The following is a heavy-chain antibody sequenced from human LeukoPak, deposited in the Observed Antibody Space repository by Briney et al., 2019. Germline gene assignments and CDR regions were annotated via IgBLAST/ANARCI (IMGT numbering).Heavy chain of an antibody. CDR3: ASGRQYYDFWSGYLGNWFDP. J-gene: IGHJ5*02. V-gene: IGHV4-39*01. CDR2: IYYSGST. D-gene: IGHD3-3*01. Sequence: KPSETLSLTCTVSGGSISSSSYYWGWIRQPPGKGLEWIGSIYYSGSTYYNPSLKSRVTISVDTSKNQFSLKLSSVTAADTAVYYCASGRQYYDFWSGYLGNWFDPWGQGTLVTVSS. CDR1: GGSISSSSYY.